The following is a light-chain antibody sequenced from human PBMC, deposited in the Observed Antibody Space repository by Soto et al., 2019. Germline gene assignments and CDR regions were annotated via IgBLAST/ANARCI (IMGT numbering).Light chain of an antibody. CDR1: SSNIGSNT. J-gene: IGLJ3*02. Sequence: QSVLTQPPSASGTPGQRVTISCSGSSSNIGSNTVNWYQQLPGTDPKLLIYSNNQRPSGVPDRFSGSKSGTSASLAISGLQSEDEADYYCAAWDDSLNGPAFGGGTKLTVL. CDR2: SNN. V-gene: IGLV1-44*01. CDR3: AAWDDSLNGPA.